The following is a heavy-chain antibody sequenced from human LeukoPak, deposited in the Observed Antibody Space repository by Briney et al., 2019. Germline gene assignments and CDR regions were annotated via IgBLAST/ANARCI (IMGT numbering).Heavy chain of an antibody. J-gene: IGHJ4*02. CDR2: IKSEADGGTI. Sequence: GGSLRLSCAASGFTFSKAWMSWVRQAPGKGLEWVGRIKSEADGGTIDYAAPVKGRFAISRDDSKNTVFLQMNGLKVEDSAVYYCTTWSAAYRAHWSQGTLVTVSS. D-gene: IGHD2-15*01. CDR1: GFTFSKAW. CDR3: TTWSAAYRAH. V-gene: IGHV3-15*01.